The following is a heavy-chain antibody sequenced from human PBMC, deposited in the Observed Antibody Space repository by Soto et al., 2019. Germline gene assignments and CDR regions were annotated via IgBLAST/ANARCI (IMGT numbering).Heavy chain of an antibody. CDR3: ATSYGSGYRAFDY. D-gene: IGHD3-10*01. V-gene: IGHV1-69*04. CDR2: VNPIVSMS. Sequence: QVQLVQSGAEVKRPGSSVKVSCKASGDTFNFYSINWVRQAPGLGLEWMGRVNPIVSMSNYAQRFQGRATXTXDXSTSTAYMELSGLRSEDTAIYYCATSYGSGYRAFDYWGQGALVTVSS. CDR1: GDTFNFYS. J-gene: IGHJ4*02.